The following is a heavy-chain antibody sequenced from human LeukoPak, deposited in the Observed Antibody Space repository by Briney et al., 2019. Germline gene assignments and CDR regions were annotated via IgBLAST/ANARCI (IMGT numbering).Heavy chain of an antibody. D-gene: IGHD6-6*01. J-gene: IGHJ4*02. Sequence: GGSLRLSCAASGFTFSSYSMNCVRQAPGKGLEWGSYISSSSSTIYYADSVKGRFTISRDNAKNSVYLQMNSLRAEDTAVYYCARGRYSSSSGDFDYWGQGTLVTVSS. CDR2: ISSSSSTI. CDR1: GFTFSSYS. CDR3: ARGRYSSSSGDFDY. V-gene: IGHV3-48*01.